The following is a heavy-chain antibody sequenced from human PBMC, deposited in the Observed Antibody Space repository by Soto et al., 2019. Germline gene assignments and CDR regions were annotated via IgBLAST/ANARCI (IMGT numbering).Heavy chain of an antibody. J-gene: IGHJ4*02. Sequence: SETLSLTCTVSGGSISSYYWSWIRQPPGKGLEWIGYIYYSGSTYYNPSLKSRVTISVDTSKNQFSLKLSSVTAADTAVYYCAREGGYDEGFDYWGQGTLVTVSS. D-gene: IGHD5-12*01. V-gene: IGHV4-59*12. CDR2: IYYSGST. CDR1: GGSISSYY. CDR3: AREGGYDEGFDY.